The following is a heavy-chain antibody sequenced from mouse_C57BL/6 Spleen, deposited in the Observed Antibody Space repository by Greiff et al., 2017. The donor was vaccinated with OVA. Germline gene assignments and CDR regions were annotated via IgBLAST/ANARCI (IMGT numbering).Heavy chain of an antibody. D-gene: IGHD2-4*01. J-gene: IGHJ3*01. CDR2: ITPNNGGT. V-gene: IGHV1-18*01. CDR3: ARGSYYDYDEGAWFAY. CDR1: GYTFTDYN. Sequence: EVQLQQSGPELVKPGASVKIPCKASGYTFTDYNMAWVKQSHGKSLEWIGDITPNNGGTIYNQKFKGKATLTVDKSSSTAYMELRSLTSEDTAVYYCARGSYYDYDEGAWFAYWGQGTLVTVSA.